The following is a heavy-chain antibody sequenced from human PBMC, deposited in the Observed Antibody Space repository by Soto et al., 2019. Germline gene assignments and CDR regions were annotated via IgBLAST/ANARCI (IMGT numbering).Heavy chain of an antibody. J-gene: IGHJ5*02. CDR3: TRDLMDVVPPADDLFDP. CDR1: RFTVGSSY. Sequence: GSLRLSCAASRFTVGSSYVSWVRQAPGKGLEWVSVIYTGDTPYYADSVKGRFTISRDNSKNTLYLQMNSPRVEDTAVYYCTRDLMDVVPPADDLFDPWGQGILVTVSS. V-gene: IGHV3-53*01. CDR2: IYTGDTP. D-gene: IGHD2-2*01.